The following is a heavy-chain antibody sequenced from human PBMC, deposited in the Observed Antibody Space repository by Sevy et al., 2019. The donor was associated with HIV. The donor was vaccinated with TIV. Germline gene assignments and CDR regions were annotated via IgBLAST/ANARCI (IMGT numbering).Heavy chain of an antibody. J-gene: IGHJ5*02. D-gene: IGHD2-2*01. V-gene: IGHV4-34*01. Sequence: SETLSLTCAVYGGSFSGYYWNWIRQPPGKGLGWIGEINHSGSTHYNPSLKSRITISVDTSKNQFSLRLNSVTAADTAVYYCARAPPVVVVPGAPSWFDPWGQGTLVTVSS. CDR2: INHSGST. CDR1: GGSFSGYY. CDR3: ARAPPVVVVPGAPSWFDP.